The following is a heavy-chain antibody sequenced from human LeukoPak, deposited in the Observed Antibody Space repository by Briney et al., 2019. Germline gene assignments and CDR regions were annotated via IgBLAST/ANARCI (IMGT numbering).Heavy chain of an antibody. Sequence: ASETLSLTCSVSDGSMKSYHWSWIRQPAGKGLEWIGRIYTSGSTDYNPSLMSRVTMSVDTSKNQFSLKLSSVTAADTAVYYCARHHSGSYYAPFDYWGQGTLVTVSS. J-gene: IGHJ4*02. D-gene: IGHD1-26*01. CDR1: DGSMKSYH. CDR2: IYTSGST. V-gene: IGHV4-4*07. CDR3: ARHHSGSYYAPFDY.